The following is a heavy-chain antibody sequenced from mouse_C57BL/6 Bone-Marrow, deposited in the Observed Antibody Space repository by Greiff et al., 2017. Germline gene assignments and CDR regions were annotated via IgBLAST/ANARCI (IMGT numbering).Heavy chain of an antibody. Sequence: VQLQQPGAELVMPGASVKLSCKASGYTFTSYWMHWVKQRPGQGLEWIGEIDPSDSYTNYNQKFKGKSTLTVDKSSSTAYMQLSSLTSEDAAVYYCAREDDYEDYWGKGTTLTVSS. CDR1: GYTFTSYW. CDR2: IDPSDSYT. D-gene: IGHD2-4*01. CDR3: AREDDYEDY. J-gene: IGHJ2*01. V-gene: IGHV1-69*01.